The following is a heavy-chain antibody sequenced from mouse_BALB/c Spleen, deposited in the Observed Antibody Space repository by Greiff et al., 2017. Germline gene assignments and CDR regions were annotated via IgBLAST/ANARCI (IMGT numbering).Heavy chain of an antibody. CDR1: GYTFTSYW. D-gene: IGHD3-3*01. J-gene: IGHJ4*01. CDR2: IDPSDIET. Sequence: QVQLQQPGAELVRPGASVKLSCKASGYTFTSYWMNWVQQRPGQGLEWIGMIDPSDIETHYNPLFKDKATLTVDKSSSTAYMQLSSLTSEDSAVYYCARSRDEDYAMDYWGQGTSVTVSS. V-gene: IGHV1-61*01. CDR3: ARSRDEDYAMDY.